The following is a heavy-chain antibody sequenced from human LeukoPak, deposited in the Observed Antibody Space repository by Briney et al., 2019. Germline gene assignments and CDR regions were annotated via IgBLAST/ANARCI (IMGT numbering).Heavy chain of an antibody. Sequence: GGSLRLSCAASRFTFRSYGMHWVRQAPGKGLEWVAFISYDGSNRYYADSVKGRFTISRDNSKNTLDLQMNSLRAEDTSVYYCAKLGYDSSGSPRLVDYWGQGTLVTVSS. CDR2: ISYDGSNR. D-gene: IGHD3-22*01. V-gene: IGHV3-30*18. J-gene: IGHJ4*02. CDR3: AKLGYDSSGSPRLVDY. CDR1: RFTFRSYG.